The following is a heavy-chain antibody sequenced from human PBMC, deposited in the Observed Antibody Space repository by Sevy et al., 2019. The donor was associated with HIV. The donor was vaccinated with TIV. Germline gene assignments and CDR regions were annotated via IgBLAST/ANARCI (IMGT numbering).Heavy chain of an antibody. CDR2: INPTGGST. D-gene: IGHD2-15*01. J-gene: IGHJ4*02. CDR1: GYTFTSYY. V-gene: IGHV1-46*03. CDR3: ARAGEGCSGGSCYDY. Sequence: ASVKVSCKASGYTFTSYYMHWVRQAPGQGLEWMGIINPTGGSTNYAQKFQGRVTMTRDTSTSTVYMELSSLRSEETAVYYCARAGEGCSGGSCYDYWGQGTPVTVSS.